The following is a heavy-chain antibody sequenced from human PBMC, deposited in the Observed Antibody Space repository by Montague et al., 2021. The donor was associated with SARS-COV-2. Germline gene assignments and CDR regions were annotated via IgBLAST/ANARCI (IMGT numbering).Heavy chain of an antibody. CDR2: ISYDGSNK. CDR3: ARELTYYGMDV. J-gene: IGHJ6*02. V-gene: IGHV3-30-3*01. Sequence: SLRLSCAASGFTFRSYAMHWVRQAPGKGLEWVAVISYDGSNKYYADSVKGRFTISRDNSKNTLYLQMNSLRAEDTAVYYCARELTYYGMDVWGQGTTVTVSS. CDR1: GFTFRSYA. D-gene: IGHD2-21*02.